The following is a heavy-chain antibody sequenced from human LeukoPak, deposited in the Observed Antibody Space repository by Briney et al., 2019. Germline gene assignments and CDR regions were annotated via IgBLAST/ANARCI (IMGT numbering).Heavy chain of an antibody. Sequence: KHAESLSLSCTASGCSISSYYSSWLRQPAGKGLEWIGLIYTSGSTNYNHTLKRRVTMTLDTSKNQLSLKLSSVTAADTTVYCCARREGECSGGSCYRYYFDYWGQGTLVTVSS. J-gene: IGHJ4*02. V-gene: IGHV4-4*07. CDR1: GCSISSYY. CDR3: ARREGECSGGSCYRYYFDY. D-gene: IGHD2-15*01. CDR2: IYTSGST.